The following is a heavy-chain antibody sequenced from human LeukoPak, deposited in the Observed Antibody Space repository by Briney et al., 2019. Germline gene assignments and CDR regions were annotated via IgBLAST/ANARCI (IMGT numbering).Heavy chain of an antibody. D-gene: IGHD3-22*01. Sequence: ASVKVSFKASGYTFTSYDINWVRQATGQGLEWMGWMNPNSGNTGYAQKFQGRVTMTRNTSISTAYMELSSLRSEDTAVYYCAREAAGAMIVSDYWGQGTLVTVSS. CDR2: MNPNSGNT. V-gene: IGHV1-8*01. J-gene: IGHJ4*02. CDR1: GYTFTSYD. CDR3: AREAAGAMIVSDY.